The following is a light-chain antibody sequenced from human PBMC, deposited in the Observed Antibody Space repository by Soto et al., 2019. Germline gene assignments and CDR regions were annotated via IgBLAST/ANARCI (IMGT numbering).Light chain of an antibody. Sequence: DIQMTQSPSSLSASVGDRVTITCRASQSISSYLNWYQQKPGKAPKLLIYAASSLQSGVQSRFSGSGSGTDFTLTISSLQPEDFATYDCQQSYSTPLTCGGGTKVEIK. CDR2: AAS. CDR1: QSISSY. CDR3: QQSYSTPLT. J-gene: IGKJ4*01. V-gene: IGKV1-39*01.